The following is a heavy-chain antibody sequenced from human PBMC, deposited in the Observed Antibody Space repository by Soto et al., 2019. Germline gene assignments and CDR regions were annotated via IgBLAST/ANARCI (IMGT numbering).Heavy chain of an antibody. V-gene: IGHV4-4*02. CDR2: IYHSGST. CDR1: SGSISSPNW. Sequence: QVQLQESGPGLVKPSGTLSLTCAVSSGSISSPNWWSWVRQPPGKGLEWIGEIYHSGSTRYNSSLQSRVTISVDTSKNQFSLRLPSVAAADTAVYYCARQAPYGSVRIYDYWGQGSLVTVSS. J-gene: IGHJ4*02. D-gene: IGHD3-10*01. CDR3: ARQAPYGSVRIYDY.